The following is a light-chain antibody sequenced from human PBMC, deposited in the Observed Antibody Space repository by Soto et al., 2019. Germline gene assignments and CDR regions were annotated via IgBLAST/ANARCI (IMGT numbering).Light chain of an antibody. CDR3: QQSYSILRT. CDR1: QGISIY. Sequence: DIQMTQSPSSLSASVGDRVTITCRASQGISIYLNWYQQKPGKAPKLLIYAASSLQSGVPSRFSGSGSGTDFTLTITSLQPEDFATYYCQQSYSILRTFGPGTKVDIK. J-gene: IGKJ3*01. CDR2: AAS. V-gene: IGKV1-39*01.